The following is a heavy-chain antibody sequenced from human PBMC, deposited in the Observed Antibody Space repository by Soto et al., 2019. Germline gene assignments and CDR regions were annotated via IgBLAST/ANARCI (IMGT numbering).Heavy chain of an antibody. CDR2: IYYSGST. Sequence: QVQLQESGPGLVKPSQTLSLTCTVSGGSISSGGYYWSWIRQHPGKGLEWIGYIYYSGSTYYNPSLKSRVTISVDTSKNQFSLKLSSVTAADTAVYYCARYSTSSVYYGSGSTYDYWGQGTLVTVSS. V-gene: IGHV4-31*03. CDR3: ARYSTSSVYYGSGSTYDY. J-gene: IGHJ4*02. D-gene: IGHD3-10*01. CDR1: GGSISSGGYY.